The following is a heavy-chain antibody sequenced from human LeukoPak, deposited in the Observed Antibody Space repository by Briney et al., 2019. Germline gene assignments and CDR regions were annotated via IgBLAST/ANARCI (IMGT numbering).Heavy chain of an antibody. Sequence: GASVKVSCKASGYTFTSYGISWVRQDPGQGLEWMGWISAYNGNTDYAQKLQGRVTMTTDTSTSTAYMELRSLRSDDTAVYYCARVYYDFWTGYFQTRGQLDYWGQGTLVTVSS. J-gene: IGHJ4*02. CDR1: GYTFTSYG. D-gene: IGHD3-3*01. CDR3: ARVYYDFWTGYFQTRGQLDY. V-gene: IGHV1-18*01. CDR2: ISAYNGNT.